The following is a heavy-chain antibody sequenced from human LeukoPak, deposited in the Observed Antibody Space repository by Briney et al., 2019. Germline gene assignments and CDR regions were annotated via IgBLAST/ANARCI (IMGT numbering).Heavy chain of an antibody. CDR1: GGSISSYY. D-gene: IGHD3-10*01. CDR3: ARRRLWFGELPIDY. V-gene: IGHV4-4*07. Sequence: SETLSLTCTVSGGSISSYYWSWIRQPAGKGLEWIGRIYTSGSTNYNPSLKSRITVSVDTSKNQFSLKLSSVTAADTAVYYCARRRLWFGELPIDYWGQGTLVTVSS. J-gene: IGHJ4*02. CDR2: IYTSGST.